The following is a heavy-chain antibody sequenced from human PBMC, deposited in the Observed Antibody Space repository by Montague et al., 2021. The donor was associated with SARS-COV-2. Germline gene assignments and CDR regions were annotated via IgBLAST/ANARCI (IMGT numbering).Heavy chain of an antibody. D-gene: IGHD5-12*01. CDR3: ASAPRYSFGFWAY. CDR1: GASSSNYY. CDR2: INHSGYT. J-gene: IGHJ4*02. V-gene: IGHV4-34*01. Sequence: SETLSLTCAVYGASSSNYYWSWIRQSPGKGLEWVGEINHSGYTDXXPSLESRLTISLDSSKKQFFLKMTSVTAADTAIYYCASAPRYSFGFWAYWGQGTLVSVSS.